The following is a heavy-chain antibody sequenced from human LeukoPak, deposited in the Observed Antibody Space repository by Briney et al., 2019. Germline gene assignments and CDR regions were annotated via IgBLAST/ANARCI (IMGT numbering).Heavy chain of an antibody. CDR1: RFTLSTYA. CDR3: ARSLVVGATYPYH. CDR2: VSGSGGRT. D-gene: IGHD1-26*01. Sequence: GGSLRLSCAASRFTLSTYAMSWVRQAPGKGLEWVSVVSGSGGRTYYADSAKGRFTVSRDNAKNSLYPQLNSLRAEDTAVYYCARSLVVGATYPYHWGQGTLVTVSS. V-gene: IGHV3-23*01. J-gene: IGHJ5*02.